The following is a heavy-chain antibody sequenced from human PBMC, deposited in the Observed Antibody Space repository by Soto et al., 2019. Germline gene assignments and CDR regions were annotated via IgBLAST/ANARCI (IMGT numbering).Heavy chain of an antibody. CDR1: GVTCSTYW. D-gene: IGHD3-16*01. CDR3: ARDLGS. J-gene: IGHJ5*02. Sequence: GGSLRLSSASSGVTCSTYWMHWVRQAPGKGLVWVSRINGDGSSTAYADSVKGRFTISRDNAKKTLFLQMNSLRADDTAMYYCARDLGSWGQGTLVTVSS. V-gene: IGHV3-74*01. CDR2: INGDGSST.